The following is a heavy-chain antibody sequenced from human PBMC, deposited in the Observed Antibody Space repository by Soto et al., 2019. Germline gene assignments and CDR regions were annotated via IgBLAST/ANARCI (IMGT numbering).Heavy chain of an antibody. J-gene: IGHJ4*02. CDR1: GSTFSSYS. V-gene: IGHV3-21*01. Sequence: GGSLRLSCAASGSTFSSYSMNWVRQAPGKGLEWVSSISSSSSYIYYADSVKGRFTISRDNAKNSLYLQMNSLRAEDTAVYYCAKIGATSPPFFDYWGQGTLVTV. D-gene: IGHD1-26*01. CDR3: AKIGATSPPFFDY. CDR2: ISSSSSYI.